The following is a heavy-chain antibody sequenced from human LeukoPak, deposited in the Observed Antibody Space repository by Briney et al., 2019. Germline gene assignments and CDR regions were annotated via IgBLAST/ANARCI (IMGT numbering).Heavy chain of an antibody. CDR2: INPNSGGP. D-gene: IGHD5-18*01. Sequence: ASVKVSCKTSGYSFTGYYIHWVRQAPGQGLEWMGRINPNSGGPNYGQKFQGTVTMTRDTSISTAYLELSNLRSDDTAAYYCVRGYSYGFYFDYWGQGFLVTVSS. J-gene: IGHJ4*02. CDR3: VRGYSYGFYFDY. CDR1: GYSFTGYY. V-gene: IGHV1-2*06.